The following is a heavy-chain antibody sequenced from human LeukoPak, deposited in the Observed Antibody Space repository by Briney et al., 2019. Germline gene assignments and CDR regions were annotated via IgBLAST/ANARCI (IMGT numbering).Heavy chain of an antibody. CDR1: GGSISSYY. J-gene: IGHJ6*03. D-gene: IGHD3-10*01. CDR2: IYTSGST. CDR3: ARERFGELSWGVYYYYYYMDV. V-gene: IGHV4-4*07. Sequence: SETLSLTCTVSGGSISSYYWSWIRQPAGKGLEWIGRIYTSGSTNYNPSLKSRVTMSIDTSKNQFSLKLSSVTAADTAVYYCARERFGELSWGVYYYYYYMDVWGKGTTVTVSS.